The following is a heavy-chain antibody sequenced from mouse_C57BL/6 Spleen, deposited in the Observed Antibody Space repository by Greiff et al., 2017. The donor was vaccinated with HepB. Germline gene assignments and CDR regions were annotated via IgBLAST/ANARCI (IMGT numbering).Heavy chain of an antibody. Sequence: QVQLQQPGAELVRPGTSVKLSCKASGYAFTNYLIEWVKQRPGQGLEWIGVINPGSGGTNYNEKFKGKATLTVDKPSSTAYMHLSHLTSADSAVYVFSRSRTYYCSSPFDYWGQGTTLTVSS. CDR2: INPGSGGT. J-gene: IGHJ2*01. CDR1: GYAFTNYL. V-gene: IGHV1-54*01. CDR3: SRSRTYYCSSPFDY. D-gene: IGHD1-1*01.